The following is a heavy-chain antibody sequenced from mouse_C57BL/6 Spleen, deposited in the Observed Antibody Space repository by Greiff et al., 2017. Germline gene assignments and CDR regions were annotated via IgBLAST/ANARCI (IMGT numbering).Heavy chain of an antibody. CDR1: GYAFSSSW. V-gene: IGHV1-82*01. CDR2: IYPGDGDT. D-gene: IGHD1-1*01. CDR3: ARRGITTVAAGGFAY. Sequence: VQLQQSGPELVKPGASVKISCKASGYAFSSSWMNWVKQRPGKGLEWIGRIYPGDGDTNYNGKFKGKATLTADKSSSTAYMQRSSLTSEDSAVYFCARRGITTVAAGGFAYWGQGTLVTVSA. J-gene: IGHJ3*01.